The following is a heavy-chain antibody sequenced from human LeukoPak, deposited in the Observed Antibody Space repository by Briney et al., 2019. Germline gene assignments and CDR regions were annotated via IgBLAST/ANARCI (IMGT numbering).Heavy chain of an antibody. CDR2: INPNSGGT. CDR3: ARGAFYYDSSGSPDI. D-gene: IGHD3-22*01. Sequence: GASVKVSCKASGYTFTGYYIHWVRQAPGQGLEWMGWINPNSGGTNYAQKLQGRVTMTRDTSISTAYMELSRLTSDDTAVYYCARGAFYYDSSGSPDIWGQGTMVTVSS. CDR1: GYTFTGYY. V-gene: IGHV1-2*02. J-gene: IGHJ3*02.